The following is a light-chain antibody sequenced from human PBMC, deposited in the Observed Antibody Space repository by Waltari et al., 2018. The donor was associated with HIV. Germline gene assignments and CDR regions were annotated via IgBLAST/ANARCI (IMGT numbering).Light chain of an antibody. Sequence: SYVLTQPPSVSVPPGQTARIPCRGAVLCTKSVQWYYQKSGQAPLLVLYDDSDRPSGIPARFSGSNSDNTATLNISRVAAGDEADYYCQVWDKTAACVFGGGTKLTVL. V-gene: IGLV3-21*02. CDR1: VLCTKS. CDR3: QVWDKTAACV. J-gene: IGLJ3*02. CDR2: DDS.